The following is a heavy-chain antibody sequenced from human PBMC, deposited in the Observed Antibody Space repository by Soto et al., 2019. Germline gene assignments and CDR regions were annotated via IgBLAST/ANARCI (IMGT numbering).Heavy chain of an antibody. Sequence: QVQLVESGGGLVKPGGSLRLSCAASGLTFSDHYMTWIRQAPGKGLEWISYISSSAGTIYYADSVKGRFTISRDNAKNSLYLQMTNLIAEDTAVYYCARAPFFGSGTYYYYALDVWGQGTTVTVSS. CDR1: GLTFSDHY. V-gene: IGHV3-11*01. CDR3: ARAPFFGSGTYYYYALDV. CDR2: ISSSAGTI. D-gene: IGHD3-10*01. J-gene: IGHJ6*02.